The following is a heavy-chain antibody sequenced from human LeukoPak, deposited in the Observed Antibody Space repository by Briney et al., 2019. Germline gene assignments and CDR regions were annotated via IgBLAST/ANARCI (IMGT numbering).Heavy chain of an antibody. CDR2: ISNGGST. D-gene: IGHD2-21*02. CDR1: GGSISSGGYY. Sequence: SETLSLTCTVSGGSISSGGYYWSWIRQHPGKGLEWIGYISNGGSTYDNPSLKSRVTISVDTSKNQFSLKLSSVTAADTAVYYCARLAYCGGDCPDYWGQGTLVTVSS. CDR3: ARLAYCGGDCPDY. V-gene: IGHV4-31*03. J-gene: IGHJ4*02.